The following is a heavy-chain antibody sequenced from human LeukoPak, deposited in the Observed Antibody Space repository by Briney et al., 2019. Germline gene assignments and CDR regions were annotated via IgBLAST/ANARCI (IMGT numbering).Heavy chain of an antibody. Sequence: GGSLRLSCAASGFTISSYWMSWVRQAPGKGLEWVANIKQDGSEKYYVDSVKGRFTISRDNAKNSLYLQMNSLRAEDTAVYYCARASGGYSSGWYGYWDQGTLVTVSS. CDR1: GFTISSYW. CDR3: ARASGGYSSGWYGY. J-gene: IGHJ4*02. D-gene: IGHD6-19*01. CDR2: IKQDGSEK. V-gene: IGHV3-7*05.